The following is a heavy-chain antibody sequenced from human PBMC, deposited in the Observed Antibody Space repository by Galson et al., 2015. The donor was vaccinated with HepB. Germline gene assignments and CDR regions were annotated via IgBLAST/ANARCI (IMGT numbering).Heavy chain of an antibody. CDR1: GFTFSNAW. J-gene: IGHJ5*02. CDR3: TTGGNYYDSSGYPTITGFDP. D-gene: IGHD3-22*01. CDR2: IKSKTDGGTT. V-gene: IGHV3-15*01. Sequence: SLRLSCAASGFTFSNAWMSWVRQAPGKGLEWVGRIKSKTDGGTTDYAAPVKGRFTISRDDSKNTLYLQMNSLKTEDTAVYYCTTGGNYYDSSGYPTITGFDPWGQGTLVTVSS.